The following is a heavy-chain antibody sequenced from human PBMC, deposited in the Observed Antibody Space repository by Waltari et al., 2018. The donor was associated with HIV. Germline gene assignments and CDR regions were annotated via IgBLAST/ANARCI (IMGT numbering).Heavy chain of an antibody. CDR2: ISWNSNNI. J-gene: IGHJ4*02. Sequence: EVQLVESGGGLVQPGRSLRLSCEASGFTLDDTAMHWVRQAPGKGLEWVSGISWNSNNIGYVDSVKGRFTISRDNAKNSLYLQMNSLRAEDTASYYCARAAGSSAWSHIDYWGQGTLVTVSS. V-gene: IGHV3-9*01. D-gene: IGHD6-19*01. CDR3: ARAAGSSAWSHIDY. CDR1: GFTLDDTA.